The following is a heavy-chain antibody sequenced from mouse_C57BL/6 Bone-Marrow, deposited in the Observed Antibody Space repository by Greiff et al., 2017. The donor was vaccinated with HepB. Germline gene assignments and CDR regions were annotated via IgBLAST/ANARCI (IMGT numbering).Heavy chain of an antibody. CDR2: IYPRSGNT. Sequence: QVQLQQSGAELARPGASVKLSCKASGYTFTSYGISWVKQSTGQGLEWIGEIYPRSGNTYYNEKFKGKATLTADKSSSTAYMELRSLTSEDSAVYFCASSCYGSSYVGVYFDYWGQGTTLTVSS. CDR1: GYTFTSYG. J-gene: IGHJ2*01. V-gene: IGHV1-81*01. D-gene: IGHD1-1*01. CDR3: ASSCYGSSYVGVYFDY.